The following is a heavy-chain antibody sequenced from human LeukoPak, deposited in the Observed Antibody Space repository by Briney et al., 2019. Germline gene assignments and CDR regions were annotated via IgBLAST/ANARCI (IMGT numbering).Heavy chain of an antibody. CDR1: GFTFSGHW. D-gene: IGHD6-13*01. V-gene: IGHV3-74*03. J-gene: IGHJ4*02. CDR2: INERGTDS. CDR3: AREADIAAAGGYFDY. Sequence: GGSLRLSCTASGFTFSGHWIHWVRQPPGMGLVWVSRINERGTDSMYAESVKGRFTISRDNAKNSLYLQMNSLRAEDTAVYYCAREADIAAAGGYFDYWDQGTLVTVSS.